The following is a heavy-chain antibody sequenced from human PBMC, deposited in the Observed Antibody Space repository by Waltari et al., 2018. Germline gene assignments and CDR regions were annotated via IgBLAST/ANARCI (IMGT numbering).Heavy chain of an antibody. CDR1: DYTLPGSY. V-gene: IGHV1-2*06. D-gene: IGHD4-17*01. J-gene: IGHJ4*02. Sequence: QVHLVQSGPEVTKPGAAVKVSGKDSDYTLPGSYIQWVRRAPGQGLEWIGRINPNSGDTNYAQKFQGRVTLTRDTPINTAYMELSSLKSDDTAVYYCARDLGSDYGNRDYWGQGTLVTVPS. CDR3: ARDLGSDYGNRDY. CDR2: INPNSGDT.